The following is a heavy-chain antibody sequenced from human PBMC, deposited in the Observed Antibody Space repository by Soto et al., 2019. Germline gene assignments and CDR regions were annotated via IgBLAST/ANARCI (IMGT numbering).Heavy chain of an antibody. J-gene: IGHJ4*02. CDR3: ARRGVGVVVVAGHFDY. D-gene: IGHD2-15*01. V-gene: IGHV4-34*01. Sequence: QVQLQQWGAGLLKPSETLSLTCAVYGGSFSGYYWSWIRQPPGKGLEWIGEINHSGSTNYNPSLKSRVTISVDTSKNQFSLKLSSVTAADTAVYYCARRGVGVVVVAGHFDYWGQGTLVTVSS. CDR1: GGSFSGYY. CDR2: INHSGST.